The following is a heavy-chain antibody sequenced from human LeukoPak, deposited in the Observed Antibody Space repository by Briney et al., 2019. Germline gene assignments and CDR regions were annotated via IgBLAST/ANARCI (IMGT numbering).Heavy chain of an antibody. D-gene: IGHD3-9*01. CDR2: MNPNSGNT. J-gene: IGHJ4*02. CDR1: GYTFTSYD. V-gene: IGHV1-8*01. Sequence: ASVKVSCKASGYTFTSYDINWVRQATGQGLEWMGWMNPNSGNTGYAQKFQGRVTMTRNTSISTAYMELNSLRSEDTAVYYCARAPGFDWLPRLQYYFDYWGQGTLVTVSS. CDR3: ARAPGFDWLPRLQYYFDY.